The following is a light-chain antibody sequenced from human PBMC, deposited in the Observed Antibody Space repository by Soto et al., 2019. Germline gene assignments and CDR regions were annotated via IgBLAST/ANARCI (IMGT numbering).Light chain of an antibody. CDR1: QSVSASY. CDR3: QQYGSSSWT. Sequence: VITQSPATLSVSPGERATLSCRASQSVSASYLAWYQQKPGQAPSLLINAASSRATGIPARFSGSGSGTDFTLTISRLEPEDFAVYYCQQYGSSSWTFGQGTKVDIK. J-gene: IGKJ1*01. V-gene: IGKV3-20*01. CDR2: AAS.